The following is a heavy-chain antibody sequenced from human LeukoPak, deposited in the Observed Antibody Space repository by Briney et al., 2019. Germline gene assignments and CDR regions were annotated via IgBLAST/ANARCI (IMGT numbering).Heavy chain of an antibody. V-gene: IGHV5-10-1*01. J-gene: IGHJ4*02. D-gene: IGHD6-19*01. CDR2: IDPSGSSS. Sequence: GESLKISCTTSGYTFTTYRITWVRQVPGKGLEWMGRIDPSGSSSTYSPSFQGHVTISVDQSIRTAYLQWSSLEASDTAIYYCARSSRTNRRGWYGFYYFDYWGQGTLVTVSS. CDR1: GYTFTTYR. CDR3: ARSSRTNRRGWYGFYYFDY.